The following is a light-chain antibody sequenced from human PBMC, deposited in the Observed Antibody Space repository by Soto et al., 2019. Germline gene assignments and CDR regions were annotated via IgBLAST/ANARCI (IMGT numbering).Light chain of an antibody. J-gene: IGKJ1*01. CDR3: QQYNNWPPWT. CDR2: DAS. Sequence: IVMTPSPCTTCLSXFGCATLSXXXSQNVRPGLAWYQQKPGQAPRLLILDASTRATGIPARFSGSGSGTEFTLTISSLQSEDFAVYYCQQYNNWPPWTFGQGTKVDIK. V-gene: IGKV3-15*01. CDR1: QNVRPG.